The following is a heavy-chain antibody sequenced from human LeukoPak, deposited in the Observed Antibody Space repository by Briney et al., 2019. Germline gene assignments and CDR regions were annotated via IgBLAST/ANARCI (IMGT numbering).Heavy chain of an antibody. D-gene: IGHD2-15*01. Sequence: SETLSLTCTVSGGSISSSSYYWGWIRQPPGKGLEWIGSIYYSGSTYYNPSLKSRVTISVDTSKNQFSLKLSSVTAADTAVYYCARDVSVDIVVVVAVNWFDPWGQGTLVTVSS. CDR3: ARDVSVDIVVVVAVNWFDP. CDR2: IYYSGST. CDR1: GGSISSSSYY. V-gene: IGHV4-39*07. J-gene: IGHJ5*02.